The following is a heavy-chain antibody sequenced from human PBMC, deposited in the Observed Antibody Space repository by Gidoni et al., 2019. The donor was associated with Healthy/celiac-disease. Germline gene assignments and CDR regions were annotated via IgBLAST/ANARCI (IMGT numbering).Heavy chain of an antibody. D-gene: IGHD1-1*01. J-gene: IGHJ6*02. V-gene: IGHV4-39*07. CDR3: ARDGTGYYYYGMDV. Sequence: QLQLQESGPGLVKPSETLSLTCTVSGGSISSISYYWGWIRQPPGKGLEWIGSIYYSGSTYYNPSLKSRVTISVDTSKNQFSLKLSSVTAADTAVYYCARDGTGYYYYGMDVWGQGTTVTVSS. CDR1: GGSISSISYY. CDR2: IYYSGST.